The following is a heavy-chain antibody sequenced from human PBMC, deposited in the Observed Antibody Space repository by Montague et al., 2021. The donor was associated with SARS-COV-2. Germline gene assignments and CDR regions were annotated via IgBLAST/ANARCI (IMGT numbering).Heavy chain of an antibody. CDR3: ARAPRRHYYDSTGSDAFDI. Sequence: SLRLSCADSGFTFRSYWMHWVRQAPGKGLVWVSRINSDGSSTTYADSVKGRFAISRDNAKNTLYLQMNSLRAEDTAVYYCARAPRRHYYDSTGSDAFDIWGQGTMVTVSS. CDR2: INSDGSST. CDR1: GFTFRSYW. V-gene: IGHV3-74*01. J-gene: IGHJ3*02. D-gene: IGHD3-22*01.